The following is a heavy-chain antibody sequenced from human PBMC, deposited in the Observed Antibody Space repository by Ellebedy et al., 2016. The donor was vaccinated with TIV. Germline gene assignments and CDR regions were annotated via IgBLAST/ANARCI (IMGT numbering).Heavy chain of an antibody. J-gene: IGHJ5*02. CDR2: IYQSGNT. V-gene: IGHV4-30-2*01. D-gene: IGHD3-10*01. Sequence: MPSETLSLTCTVSGDSMSSGAYSWNWIRQPPGKVLEWIGYIYQSGNTHYNSSLKGRVTISVDKSKNQFSLKVTSVTAADTAMYYCARGGTVVRGAPYNWFDPWGQGTLVTVSS. CDR3: ARGGTVVRGAPYNWFDP. CDR1: GDSMSSGAYS.